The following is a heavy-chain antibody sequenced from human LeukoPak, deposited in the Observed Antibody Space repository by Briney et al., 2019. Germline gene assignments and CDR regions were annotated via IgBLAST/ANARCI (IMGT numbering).Heavy chain of an antibody. V-gene: IGHV1-18*01. J-gene: IGHJ5*02. Sequence: ASVKVSCKASDYTFTSYGISWVRQAPGQGLEWMGWISAYNGNTNYAQKLQGRVTMTTDTSTSTAYMELRSLRSDDTAVYYCARDDPSGVTQGWFDPWSQGTLVTVSS. CDR1: DYTFTSYG. D-gene: IGHD1-26*01. CDR2: ISAYNGNT. CDR3: ARDDPSGVTQGWFDP.